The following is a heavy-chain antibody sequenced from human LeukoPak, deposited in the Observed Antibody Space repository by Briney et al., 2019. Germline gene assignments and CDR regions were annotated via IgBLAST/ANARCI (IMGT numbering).Heavy chain of an antibody. CDR1: GGSSSGYY. D-gene: IGHD5-18*01. J-gene: IGHJ5*02. V-gene: IGHV4-34*01. Sequence: SETLSLTCAVYGGSSSGYYWSWIRQPPGKGLEWIGEINHSGSTNYNPSLKSRVTISVDTSKNQFSLKLSSVTAADTAVYYCARGGIQLWSGPFDPWGQGTLVTVSS. CDR3: ARGGIQLWSGPFDP. CDR2: INHSGST.